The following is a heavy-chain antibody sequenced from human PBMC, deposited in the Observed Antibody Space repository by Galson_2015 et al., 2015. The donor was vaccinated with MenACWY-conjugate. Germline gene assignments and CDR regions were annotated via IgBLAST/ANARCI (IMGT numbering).Heavy chain of an antibody. V-gene: IGHV3-7*01. D-gene: IGHD2-21*01. Sequence: SLRLSCAASGFPFGTYWMTWVRQAPGKGLGWVANIKYDGSEQYYGDSVRGRFSTSRDNAKNSLYLQMNSLRPEDTAVYYCVRPIMTFVAVRSLDYWGQGTVVTVSA. CDR3: VRPIMTFVAVRSLDY. CDR1: GFPFGTYW. CDR2: IKYDGSEQ. J-gene: IGHJ4*02.